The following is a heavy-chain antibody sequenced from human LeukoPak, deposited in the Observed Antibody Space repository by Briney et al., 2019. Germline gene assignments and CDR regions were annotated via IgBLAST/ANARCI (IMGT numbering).Heavy chain of an antibody. CDR3: AKRFGSSWSSIDY. J-gene: IGHJ4*02. V-gene: IGHV3-23*01. CDR2: ISGIGGST. Sequence: QPGGSLRLSCAASGFTFNSYAMNWVRQAPGKGLEWVSGISGIGGSTYYADSVKGRFTVSRDNSKNTLYLQMNSLRAEDTAVYYCAKRFGSSWSSIDYWGQGTLVTVSS. CDR1: GFTFNSYA. D-gene: IGHD6-13*01.